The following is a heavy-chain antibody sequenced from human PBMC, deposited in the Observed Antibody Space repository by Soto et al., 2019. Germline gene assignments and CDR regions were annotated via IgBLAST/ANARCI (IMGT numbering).Heavy chain of an antibody. Sequence: QVQLVQSGAEVKEPGASVRVSCKASGYTFTGYYIHWXXXAPGQGLEWMGWINPNSGDAKYAQQFQGRVTMTRDTSTAYMELSTLRSDDTAVYYCARSLSTIGARPDYWGQGTLVTVSS. D-gene: IGHD6-6*01. CDR3: ARSLSTIGARPDY. J-gene: IGHJ4*02. CDR2: INPNSGDA. CDR1: GYTFTGYY. V-gene: IGHV1-2*02.